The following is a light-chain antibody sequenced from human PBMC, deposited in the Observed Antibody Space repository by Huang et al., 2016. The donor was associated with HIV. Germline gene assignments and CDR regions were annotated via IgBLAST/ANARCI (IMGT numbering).Light chain of an antibody. CDR1: RSVSTN. CDR2: GSS. Sequence: EIVMTQSPATLSVSPGQRVTLSCRANRSVSTNLAWYQQRHGPAPRLLIYGSSTRAPGIPARVSGSGSGTDFSLTISSLQSEDFALYYCHQYNNWLLSFGGGTRV. CDR3: HQYNNWLLS. V-gene: IGKV3-15*01. J-gene: IGKJ4*01.